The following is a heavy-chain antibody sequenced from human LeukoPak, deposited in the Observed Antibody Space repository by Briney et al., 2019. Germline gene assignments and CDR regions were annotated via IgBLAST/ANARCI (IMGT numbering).Heavy chain of an antibody. CDR2: ISWNSGSI. J-gene: IGHJ4*02. V-gene: IGHV3-9*03. CDR3: AKGDQGYCSSTSCYMDN. Sequence: GGSLRLSCAASGFIFDDYAMHWARQAPGKGLEWVSGISWNSGSIDYADSVKGRFTISRDNAKNSLYLQMNSLRAEDMAVYYCAKGDQGYCSSTSCYMDNWGQGTLVTVSS. D-gene: IGHD2-2*02. CDR1: GFIFDDYA.